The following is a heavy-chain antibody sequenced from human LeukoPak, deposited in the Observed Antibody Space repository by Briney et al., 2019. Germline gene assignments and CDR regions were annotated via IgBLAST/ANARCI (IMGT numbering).Heavy chain of an antibody. CDR3: ARVGYSGYPGNFDY. Sequence: SVKVSCKASGGTFSSYAISWVRQAPGQGLEWMGGIIPIFGTANYAQKFQGRVTITADESTSTAYMELRSLRSDDTAVYYCARVGYSGYPGNFDYWGQGTLVTVSS. CDR2: IIPIFGTA. D-gene: IGHD5-12*01. J-gene: IGHJ4*02. CDR1: GGTFSSYA. V-gene: IGHV1-69*13.